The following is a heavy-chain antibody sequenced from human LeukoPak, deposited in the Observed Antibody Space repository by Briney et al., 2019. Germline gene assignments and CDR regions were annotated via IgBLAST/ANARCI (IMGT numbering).Heavy chain of an antibody. CDR3: TRSVGPLYYYYGMDV. D-gene: IGHD2-15*01. Sequence: GGSLRLSCTASGFTFGDYAMRWVRQAPGKGLEWVGFIRRKAYGGTTEYAASVKGRFTISRDDSKSIAYLKMNSLKTEDTAVYYCTRSVGPLYYYYGMDVWGQGTTVTVSS. V-gene: IGHV3-49*04. J-gene: IGHJ6*02. CDR1: GFTFGDYA. CDR2: IRRKAYGGTT.